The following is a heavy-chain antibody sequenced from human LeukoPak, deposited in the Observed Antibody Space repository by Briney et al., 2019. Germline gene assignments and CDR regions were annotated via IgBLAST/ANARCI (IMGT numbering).Heavy chain of an antibody. D-gene: IGHD3-22*01. CDR3: ARASSYYDSSGYYYPSNYYYMDV. V-gene: IGHV1-18*01. CDR1: GYTFTSYG. J-gene: IGHJ6*03. CDR2: ISAYNGNT. Sequence: ASVKVSCKASGYTFTSYGISWVRQAPGQGLEWTGWISAYNGNTNYAQKLQGRVTMTTDTSTSTAYMELRSLRSDDTAVYYCARASSYYDSSGYYYPSNYYYMDVWGKGTTVTVSS.